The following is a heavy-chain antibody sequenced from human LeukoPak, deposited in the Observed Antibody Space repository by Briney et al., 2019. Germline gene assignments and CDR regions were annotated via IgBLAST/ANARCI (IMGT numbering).Heavy chain of an antibody. V-gene: IGHV3-11*01. CDR2: ISSSGNTM. J-gene: IGHJ3*02. CDR3: ASYYYGSGSYYGVRKDAFDI. Sequence: GGSLRLSCAASGFTFSDYYMSWIRQAPGKGLEWVSYISSSGNTMYYADSVKGRFTISRDNAKNSLYLQMNSLRAEDTAVYYCASYYYGSGSYYGVRKDAFDIWGQGTMVTVSS. CDR1: GFTFSDYY. D-gene: IGHD3-10*01.